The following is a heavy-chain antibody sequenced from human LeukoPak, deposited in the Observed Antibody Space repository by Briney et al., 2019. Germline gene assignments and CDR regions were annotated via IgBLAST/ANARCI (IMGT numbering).Heavy chain of an antibody. CDR3: AARPVRDLGPLDF. J-gene: IGHJ4*02. V-gene: IGHV3-23*01. CDR2: ISASGGST. D-gene: IGHD5-24*01. Sequence: GGSLRLSCAASGFTFSSYAMAWVRQAPGKGLEWVSFISASGGSTFYPDSVKGRFTISRDNSKNTLYLQMDRLRADDTAVYYCAARPVRDLGPLDFWGQGTLVTVSS. CDR1: GFTFSSYA.